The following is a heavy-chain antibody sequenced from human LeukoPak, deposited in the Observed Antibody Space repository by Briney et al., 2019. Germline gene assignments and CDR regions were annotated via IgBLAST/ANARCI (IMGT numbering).Heavy chain of an antibody. CDR2: INHNGNVN. Sequence: QAGGSLRLSCAASGFTFSSYWMNWARQAPGKGLEWVASINHNGNVNHYVDSVKGRFPISRDNAKNSLYLQMSNLRAEDTAVYFCARGGGLDVWGQGATVTVSS. J-gene: IGHJ6*02. V-gene: IGHV3-7*03. CDR1: GFTFSSYW. D-gene: IGHD3-16*01. CDR3: ARGGGLDV.